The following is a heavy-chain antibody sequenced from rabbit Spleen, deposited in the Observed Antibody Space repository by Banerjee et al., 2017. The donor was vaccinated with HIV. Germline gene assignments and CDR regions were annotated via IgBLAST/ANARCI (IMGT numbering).Heavy chain of an antibody. CDR2: IDTNDGDT. D-gene: IGHD5-1*01. V-gene: IGHV1S45*01. CDR1: GFSFSSNW. J-gene: IGHJ4*01. Sequence: LEESGGGLVKPGGTLTLTCTVSGFSFSSNWICWFRQAPGKGLEWIACIDTNDGDTDYANWPKGRFTISKTSSTTVTLQMTSLTVADTATYFCARAGEGGDGYLNLWGPGTLVTVS. CDR3: ARAGEGGDGYLNL.